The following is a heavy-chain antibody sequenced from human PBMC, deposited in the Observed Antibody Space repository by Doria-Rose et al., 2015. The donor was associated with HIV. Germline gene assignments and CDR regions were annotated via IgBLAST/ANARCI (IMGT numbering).Heavy chain of an antibody. D-gene: IGHD6-13*01. V-gene: IGHV2-26*01. Sequence: QITLKESGPVLVKPTETLTLTCTVSGVSLSSPGMGVSWIRQPPGKALEWLANIFSDDERSYNTSLKSRLTISRGTSKSRVVLTMTDMDPVDTDTYYCARIKSSRWYHKYYFDFWGQGTLVIVSA. CDR1: GVSLSSPGMG. J-gene: IGHJ4*02. CDR3: ARIKSSRWYHKYYFDF. CDR2: IFSDDER.